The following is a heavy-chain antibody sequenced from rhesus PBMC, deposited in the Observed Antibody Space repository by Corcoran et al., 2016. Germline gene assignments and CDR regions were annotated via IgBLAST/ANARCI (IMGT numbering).Heavy chain of an antibody. J-gene: IGHJ4*01. V-gene: IGHV4-106*01. CDR1: GGSISDDYY. CDR3: ANTYGQHYFDY. Sequence: QVQLQESGPGLVKPSETLSLTCAVSGGSISDDYYWSWIRQPPGKGLEWIGYIYGSGGGTNYNPYFKNRVTISIVTSKNQFALKLSSVTAADTAVYDCANTYGQHYFDYWGQGVLVTVSS. CDR2: IYGSGGGT. D-gene: IGHD5-36*01.